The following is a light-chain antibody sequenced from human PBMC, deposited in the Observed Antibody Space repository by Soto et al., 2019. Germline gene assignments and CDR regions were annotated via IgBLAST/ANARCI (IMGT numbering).Light chain of an antibody. CDR1: QSVSSN. J-gene: IGKJ1*01. CDR3: QQYNNWPQT. V-gene: IGKV3D-15*01. CDR2: GAS. Sequence: DIVMTQSPVTLSVSPGERATLSCRASQSVSSNLAWYQQKPGQGPRLLIYGASTRATGIPARFSGSGSGTEFTLTISSLQSEDFAVYYCQQYNNWPQTFGQGTKVEIK.